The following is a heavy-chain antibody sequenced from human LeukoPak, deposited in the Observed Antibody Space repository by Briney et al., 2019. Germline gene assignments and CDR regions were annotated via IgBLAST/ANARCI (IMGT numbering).Heavy chain of an antibody. Sequence: GGSLRLSCAASGFTFSSYGMHWVRQAPGKGLEWVAVIWYDGSNKYYADSVKGRFTISRDNSKNTLYLQMNSLRAEDTAVYYCASLVVVAAPSPNDAFDIWGQGTMVTVSS. J-gene: IGHJ3*02. CDR1: GFTFSSYG. V-gene: IGHV3-30*19. D-gene: IGHD2-15*01. CDR2: IWYDGSNK. CDR3: ASLVVVAAPSPNDAFDI.